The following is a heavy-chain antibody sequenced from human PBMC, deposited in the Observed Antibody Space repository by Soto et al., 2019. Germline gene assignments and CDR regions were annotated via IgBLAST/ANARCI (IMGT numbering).Heavy chain of an antibody. CDR1: GYSFTSYW. V-gene: IGHV5-51*01. Sequence: GESLKISCKGSGYSFTSYWIGWVRQMPGKGLEWMGILYPGDSDTRYSPSFQGQVTIAADKSIRTAYLQWSSLKASGPAMYYCARQKDSGYDGDYYYGMDVWGQGTTVTVSS. D-gene: IGHD5-12*01. J-gene: IGHJ6*02. CDR3: ARQKDSGYDGDYYYGMDV. CDR2: LYPGDSDT.